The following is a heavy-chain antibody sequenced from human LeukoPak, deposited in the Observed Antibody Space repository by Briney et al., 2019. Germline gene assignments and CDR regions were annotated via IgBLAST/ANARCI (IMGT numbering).Heavy chain of an antibody. D-gene: IGHD3-10*01. J-gene: IGHJ1*01. CDR2: IIPIFGTA. CDR3: AGLPRTMVRGKRNFQH. CDR1: GGTFSSYA. V-gene: IGHV1-69*01. Sequence: GASVKVSCKASGGTFSSYAISWVRQAPGQGLEWMGGIIPIFGTANYAQKFQGRVTITADESTSTAYMELSSLRSEDTAVYYCAGLPRTMVRGKRNFQHWGQGTLVTVSS.